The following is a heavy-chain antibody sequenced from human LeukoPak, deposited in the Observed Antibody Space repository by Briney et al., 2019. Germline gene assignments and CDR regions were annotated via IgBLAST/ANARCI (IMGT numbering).Heavy chain of an antibody. CDR3: ATGYSTAWHDHC. CDR1: GFTFKSAC. Sequence: GGSLRLSCAASGFTFKSACMNWVRQAPGKGLEWVGLIKNDGRTTDHAAPVKGRFTISRDDSKNTLFLQMNSLKTEDTAVYYCATGYSTAWHDHCWGQGTLVTVSS. J-gene: IGHJ4*02. D-gene: IGHD3-9*01. CDR2: IKNDGRTT. V-gene: IGHV3-15*01.